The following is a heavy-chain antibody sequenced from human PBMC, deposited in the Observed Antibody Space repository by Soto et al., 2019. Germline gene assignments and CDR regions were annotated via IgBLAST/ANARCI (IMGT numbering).Heavy chain of an antibody. Sequence: EVQLLESGGGLVQPGGSLRLSCAASGFTFSSHAMSWVRQAPGKGLQWISSISSSGISKYYADSVKGRFTISRDDSKNTLYLQMNSLRADDTAVYYCAKTGLEWELDYWGQGTLVTVSS. D-gene: IGHD3-3*01. V-gene: IGHV3-23*01. CDR3: AKTGLEWELDY. CDR2: ISSSGISK. CDR1: GFTFSSHA. J-gene: IGHJ4*02.